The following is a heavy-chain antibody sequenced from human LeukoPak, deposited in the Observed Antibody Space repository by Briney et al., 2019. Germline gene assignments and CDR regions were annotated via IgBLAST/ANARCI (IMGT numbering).Heavy chain of an antibody. J-gene: IGHJ4*02. D-gene: IGHD1-26*01. CDR1: GGSFSGYY. CDR2: INHSGST. V-gene: IGHV4-34*01. Sequence: SETLSLTCAVYGGSFSGYYWSWIRQPPGKGLEWIGEINHSGSTNYNPSLKSRVTISVDTSKNQFSLKLSSVTAADTAVYYCVRDSGSSEYYFDYWGQGTLVTVSS. CDR3: VRDSGSSEYYFDY.